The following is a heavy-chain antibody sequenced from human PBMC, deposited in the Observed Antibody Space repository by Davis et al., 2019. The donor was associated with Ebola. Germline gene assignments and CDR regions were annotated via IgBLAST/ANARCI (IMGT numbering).Heavy chain of an antibody. D-gene: IGHD3-10*01. CDR2: ISGSGGST. Sequence: GGSLRLSCAASGFTVSSNYMSWVRQAPGKGLEWVSAISGSGGSTYYADSVKGRFTISRDNSKNTLYLQMNSLRAEDTAVYYCARRSLTGGMDVWGQGTTVTVSS. CDR3: ARRSLTGGMDV. V-gene: IGHV3-23*01. CDR1: GFTVSSNY. J-gene: IGHJ6*02.